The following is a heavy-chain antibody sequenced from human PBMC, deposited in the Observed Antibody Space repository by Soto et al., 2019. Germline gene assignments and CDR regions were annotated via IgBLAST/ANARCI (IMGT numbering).Heavy chain of an antibody. CDR2: ISAYNGNT. V-gene: IGHV1-18*01. CDR3: ATTSRPLEYSSSSDWFDP. D-gene: IGHD6-6*01. Sequence: ASVKVSCKASGYTLTELSMHWVRQAPGKGLEWMGWISAYNGNTNYAQKLQGRVTMTTDTSTSTAYMELSSLRSEDTAVYYCATTSRPLEYSSSSDWFDPWGQGTLVTVSS. J-gene: IGHJ5*02. CDR1: GYTLTELS.